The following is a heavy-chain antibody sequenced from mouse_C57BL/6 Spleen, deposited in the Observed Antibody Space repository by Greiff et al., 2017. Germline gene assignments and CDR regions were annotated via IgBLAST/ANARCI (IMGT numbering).Heavy chain of an antibody. D-gene: IGHD1-1*01. CDR1: GFTFSSYG. CDR3: ARQEYYYGSSPYFDY. J-gene: IGHJ2*01. CDR2: ISSGGSYT. Sequence: VQLQQSGGDLVKPGGSLKLSCAASGFTFSSYGMSWVRQTPDKRLEWVATISSGGSYTYYPDSVKGRFTISRDNAKNTLYLQMSSLKSEDTAMYYCARQEYYYGSSPYFDYWGQGTTLTVSS. V-gene: IGHV5-6*01.